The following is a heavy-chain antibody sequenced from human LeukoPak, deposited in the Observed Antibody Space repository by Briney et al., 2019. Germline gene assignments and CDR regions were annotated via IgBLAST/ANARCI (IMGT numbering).Heavy chain of an antibody. CDR3: ARGRGNNANLDY. CDR1: GFTFSSYS. J-gene: IGHJ4*02. D-gene: IGHD4-23*01. V-gene: IGHV3-21*01. Sequence: GGSLRLSCAASGFTFSSYSMNWVRQAPGKGLEWVSSISSSSSYISYADSVKGRFTISRDNAKNSLYLQMNSLRAEDTAVYYCARGRGNNANLDYWGQGTLVTVSS. CDR2: ISSSSSYI.